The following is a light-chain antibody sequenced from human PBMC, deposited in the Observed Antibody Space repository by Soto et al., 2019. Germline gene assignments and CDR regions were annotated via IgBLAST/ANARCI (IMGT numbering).Light chain of an antibody. J-gene: IGLJ1*01. Sequence: QSALTQPASVSGSPGQSITISCTGTSSDVGSYNLVSWYQQHPGKAPKLMIYEGSKRPSGVSNRFSGSKSGNTASLTISGLQAEDGAEYFCFSFTITSTHVFGTGTKVTVL. CDR3: FSFTITSTHV. CDR1: SSDVGSYNL. CDR2: EGS. V-gene: IGLV2-14*02.